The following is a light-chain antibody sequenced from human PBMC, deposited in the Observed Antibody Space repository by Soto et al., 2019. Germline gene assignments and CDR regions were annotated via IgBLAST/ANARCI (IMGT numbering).Light chain of an antibody. CDR1: QGISSY. CDR2: AAS. CDR3: HQYYSYLPWT. J-gene: IGKJ1*01. Sequence: AIRMTQSPSSLSASTGDRVTITCRASQGISSYLAWYQQKPGKAPKLLIYAASTLQSGVPSRFSGSGSGTDFTLTISCLQSDDFATYYCHQYYSYLPWTLGQGIKSDIK. V-gene: IGKV1-8*01.